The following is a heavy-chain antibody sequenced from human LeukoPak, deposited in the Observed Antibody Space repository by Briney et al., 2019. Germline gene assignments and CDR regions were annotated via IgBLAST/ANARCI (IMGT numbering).Heavy chain of an antibody. Sequence: GGSLRLSCAASGFTFSSYAMSWVRQAPEKGLEWVSAISGSGGSTYYADSVKGRFTISRDNSKNTLYPQMNSLRAEDTAVYYCAKAPDLFTYYYYGMDVWGQGTTVTVSS. CDR3: AKAPDLFTYYYYGMDV. CDR2: ISGSGGST. V-gene: IGHV3-23*01. CDR1: GFTFSSYA. J-gene: IGHJ6*02. D-gene: IGHD3-9*01.